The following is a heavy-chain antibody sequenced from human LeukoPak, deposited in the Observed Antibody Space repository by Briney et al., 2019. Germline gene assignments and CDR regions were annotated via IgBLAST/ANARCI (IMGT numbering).Heavy chain of an antibody. CDR1: GGSFSGYY. D-gene: IGHD2-21*02. V-gene: IGHV4-34*01. CDR3: AILGDCGGDCYSGGPVDY. J-gene: IGHJ4*02. CDR2: INHSGST. Sequence: PSETLSLTCAVYGGSFSGYYWSWIRQPPGKGLEWIGEINHSGSTNYNPPLKSRVTISVDTSKNQFSLKLSSVTAADTAVYYCAILGDCGGDCYSGGPVDYWGQGTLVTVSS.